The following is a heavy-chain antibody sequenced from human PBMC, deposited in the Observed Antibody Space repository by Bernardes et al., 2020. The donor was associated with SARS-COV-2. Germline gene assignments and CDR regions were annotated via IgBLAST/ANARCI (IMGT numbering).Heavy chain of an antibody. J-gene: IGHJ4*02. CDR2: LNYNGGST. CDR3: ARDRGRNAATTDY. CDR1: GFTFGDYG. Sequence: GGSLRLSCVASGFTFGDYGMSWVRQVPGKGLEWVSGLNYNGGSTGYADSVKGRFIISRDNANNSLYLQMHSLRDDDTAFYYCARDRGRNAATTDYRGQGTLVTVSS. V-gene: IGHV3-20*04. D-gene: IGHD1-1*01.